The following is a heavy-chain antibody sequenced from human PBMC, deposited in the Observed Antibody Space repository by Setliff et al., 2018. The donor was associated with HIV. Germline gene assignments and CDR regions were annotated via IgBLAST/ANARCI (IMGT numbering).Heavy chain of an antibody. D-gene: IGHD1-1*01. Sequence: SETLSLTCTVSGASSIYYWGWIRQPPGKGLEWIGSVYHRGDTYYSPSLKSRLAISVDTSKMQFSLTLTSMTAADTAVYYCARVRTGDRSFDFWGQGTLVTVSS. CDR1: GASSIYY. CDR2: VYHRGDT. V-gene: IGHV4-39*07. CDR3: ARVRTGDRSFDF. J-gene: IGHJ4*02.